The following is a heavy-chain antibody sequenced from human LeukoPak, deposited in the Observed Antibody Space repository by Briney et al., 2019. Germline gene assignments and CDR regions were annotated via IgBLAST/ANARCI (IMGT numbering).Heavy chain of an antibody. Sequence: GGSLRLSCAASGFTFNTYAMHWVRQAPGKGLEWVSAIRGSGGGTYYADSVKGRFTISRDNSKNTLYLQMNSLRDEDTALYYCAKAGIGVVGYFDYWGQGTLVTVSS. J-gene: IGHJ4*02. D-gene: IGHD6-19*01. CDR2: IRGSGGGT. CDR3: AKAGIGVVGYFDY. V-gene: IGHV3-23*01. CDR1: GFTFNTYA.